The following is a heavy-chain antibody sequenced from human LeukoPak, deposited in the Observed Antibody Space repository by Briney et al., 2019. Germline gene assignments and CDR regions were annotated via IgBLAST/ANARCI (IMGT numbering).Heavy chain of an antibody. J-gene: IGHJ4*02. D-gene: IGHD3-9*01. Sequence: PSETLSLTCTVSGGSISSYYWSWIRQPPGKGLEWIGYIYYSGSTNYNPSLKSRVTISVDTSKNQFSLKLSSVTAADTAVYYCARFGHYDILTGYSRGGAFDYWGQGTLVTVSS. CDR2: IYYSGST. CDR3: ARFGHYDILTGYSRGGAFDY. CDR1: GGSISSYY. V-gene: IGHV4-59*01.